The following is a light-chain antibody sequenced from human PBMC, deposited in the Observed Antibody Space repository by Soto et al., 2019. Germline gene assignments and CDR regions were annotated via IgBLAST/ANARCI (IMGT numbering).Light chain of an antibody. CDR1: SSNIGAGYD. CDR3: QSYDTGLRTV. V-gene: IGLV1-40*01. CDR2: GNS. Sequence: QSVLTQPPSVSGAPGQRVTISCTGSSSNIGAGYDVHWYQQLPGTAPKLLIYGNSNRPSGVPDRFPGSKSGTSASLAITGLQAEDEADYYCQSYDTGLRTVFGGGTQLTVL. J-gene: IGLJ7*01.